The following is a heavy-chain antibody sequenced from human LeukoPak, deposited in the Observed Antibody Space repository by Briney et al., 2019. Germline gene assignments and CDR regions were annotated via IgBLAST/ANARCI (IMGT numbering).Heavy chain of an antibody. V-gene: IGHV1-69*06. CDR3: ARVQIRNYCDSSGYLDY. Sequence: GASVKVSCKVSGYTLTELSIHWVRQAPGQGLEWMGGIIPIFGTANYAQKFQGRVTITADKSTSTAYMELSSLRSEDTAVYYCARVQIRNYCDSSGYLDYWGQGTLSPSPQ. CDR1: GYTLTELS. D-gene: IGHD3-22*01. J-gene: IGHJ4*02. CDR2: IIPIFGTA.